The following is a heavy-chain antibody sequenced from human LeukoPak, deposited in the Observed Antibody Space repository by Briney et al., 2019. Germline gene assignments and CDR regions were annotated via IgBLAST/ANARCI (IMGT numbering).Heavy chain of an antibody. Sequence: SQTLSLTCAISGDSVSSNSAAWYWIRQSPSRGLEWLGRTYYRSKWYNDYAVSAKSRRTINPDTSKNQFSLHLSSVTPEDTAVYYCAREGDYKVGHYYYGLDVWGQGTTVTVSS. V-gene: IGHV6-1*01. CDR3: AREGDYKVGHYYYGLDV. D-gene: IGHD4-11*01. CDR2: TYYRSKWYN. CDR1: GDSVSSNSAA. J-gene: IGHJ6*02.